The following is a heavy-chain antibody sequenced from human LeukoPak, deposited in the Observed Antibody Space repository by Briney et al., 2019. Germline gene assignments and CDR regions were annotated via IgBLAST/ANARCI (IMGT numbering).Heavy chain of an antibody. D-gene: IGHD2-2*02. CDR1: GGSISSSSYY. Sequence: PSETLSLTCTVSGGSISSSSYYWGWIRQPPGKGLEWIGSIYYSGSTYYNPSLKSRVTISVATSKNQFSLKLSSVTAADTAVYYCATRLIVVVPAAIREYYFDYWGQGTLVTVSS. CDR3: ATRLIVVVPAAIREYYFDY. CDR2: IYYSGST. V-gene: IGHV4-39*01. J-gene: IGHJ4*02.